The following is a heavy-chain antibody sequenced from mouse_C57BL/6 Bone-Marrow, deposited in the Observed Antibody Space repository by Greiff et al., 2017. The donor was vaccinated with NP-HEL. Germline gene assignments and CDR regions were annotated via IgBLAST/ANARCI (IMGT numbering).Heavy chain of an antibody. V-gene: IGHV5-6*01. CDR2: ISSGGSYT. J-gene: IGHJ1*03. D-gene: IGHD2-10*01. CDR1: GFTFSSYG. CDR3: ARPYYGNFYWYFDV. Sequence: EVKLQESGGDLVKPGGSLKLSCAASGFTFSSYGMSWVRQTPDKRLEWVATISSGGSYTYYPDSVKGRFTISRDNAKNTLYLQMSSLKSEDTAMYYCARPYYGNFYWYFDVWGTGTTVTVSS.